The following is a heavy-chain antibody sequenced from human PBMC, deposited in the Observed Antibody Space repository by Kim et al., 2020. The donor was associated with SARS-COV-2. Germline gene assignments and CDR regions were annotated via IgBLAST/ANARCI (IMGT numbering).Heavy chain of an antibody. D-gene: IGHD2-15*01. CDR1: AFTFSSHW. CDR3: SRASAASFDI. J-gene: IGHJ3*02. CDR2: ISTGGSLT. Sequence: GGSLRLSCAASAFTFSSHWMHWVRQAPGKGLVWVSRISTGGSLTEYADSVKGRFTISRDNAKNTLYLQMNSLRAEDTALYYCSRASAASFDIWGQGTMVTVSS. V-gene: IGHV3-74*03.